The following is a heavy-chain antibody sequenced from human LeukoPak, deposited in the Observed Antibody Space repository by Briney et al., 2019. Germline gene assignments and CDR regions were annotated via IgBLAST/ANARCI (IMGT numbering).Heavy chain of an antibody. CDR1: EFFFSAYR. CDR3: ARWDDLLHFDY. Sequence: PGGSLRLSCATSEFFFSAYRMNWVRQPPGGGLKWVSSIRTGGDYIYYADSVQGRFTISRDNAKKSLYLQMNSLRVEDTAVYFCARWDDLLHFDYWGQGVLVTVSS. D-gene: IGHD3-3*01. J-gene: IGHJ4*02. V-gene: IGHV3-21*01. CDR2: IRTGGDYI.